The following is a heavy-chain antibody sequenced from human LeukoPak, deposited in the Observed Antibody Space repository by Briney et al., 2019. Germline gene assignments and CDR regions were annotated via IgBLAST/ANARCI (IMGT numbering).Heavy chain of an antibody. CDR1: GFTISSAW. CDR2: IKSKNDGGTT. Sequence: GGSLRLSCAVSGFTISSAWMNWVRQAPGKGLEWVGRIKSKNDGGTTDYAAPVKGRFTISRDDSKNTLYLQMDSLKTEDTAVYYCTTDLPIYMPQVDYWGQGTLVTVSS. V-gene: IGHV3-15*01. D-gene: IGHD2-2*01. J-gene: IGHJ4*02. CDR3: TTDLPIYMPQVDY.